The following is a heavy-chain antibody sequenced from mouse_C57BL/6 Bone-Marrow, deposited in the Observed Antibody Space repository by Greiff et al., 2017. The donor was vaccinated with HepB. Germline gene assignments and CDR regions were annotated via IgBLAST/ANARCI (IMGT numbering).Heavy chain of an antibody. CDR1: GYTFTSYW. V-gene: IGHV1-53*01. Sequence: QVHVKQPGTELVKPGASVKLSCKASGYTFTSYWMHWVKQRPGQGLEWIGNINPSNGGTNYNEKFKSKATLTVDKSSSTAYMQLSSLTSEDSAVYYCARVPLRSSGYGYAMDYWGQGTSVTVSS. J-gene: IGHJ4*01. D-gene: IGHD3-2*02. CDR3: ARVPLRSSGYGYAMDY. CDR2: INPSNGGT.